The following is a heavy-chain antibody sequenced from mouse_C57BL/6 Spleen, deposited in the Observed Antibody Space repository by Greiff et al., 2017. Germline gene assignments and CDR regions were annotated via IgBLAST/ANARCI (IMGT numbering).Heavy chain of an antibody. CDR1: GYTFTSYW. Sequence: QVQLQQPGAELVRPGTSVKLSCKASGYTFTSYWMHWVKQRPGQGLEWIGVIDPSDSYTNYNQKFKGKATLTVDTSTSTAYMQLSSLTSEDSAVYYCARSYYYGSSSHYFDYWGQGTTLTVSS. J-gene: IGHJ2*01. D-gene: IGHD1-1*01. V-gene: IGHV1-59*01. CDR3: ARSYYYGSSSHYFDY. CDR2: IDPSDSYT.